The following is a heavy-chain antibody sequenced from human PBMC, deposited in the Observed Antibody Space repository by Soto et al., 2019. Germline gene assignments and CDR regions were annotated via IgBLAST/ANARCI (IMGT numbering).Heavy chain of an antibody. CDR3: SMVRGDIITTSYFDY. V-gene: IGHV1-69*02. CDR2: IIAILGIA. J-gene: IGHJ4*02. Sequence: EASVKVSCKASGGTFRSYTISWVRQALGQGLERMGKIIAILGIANYAQKFQGRVTITADKSTSTAYMELSSLRSEDTVVYYCSMVRGDIITTSYFDYWGQGTLVTVSS. CDR1: GGTFRSYT. D-gene: IGHD3-10*01.